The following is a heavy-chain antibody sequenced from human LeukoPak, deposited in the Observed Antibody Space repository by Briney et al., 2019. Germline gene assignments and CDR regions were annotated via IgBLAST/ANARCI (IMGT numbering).Heavy chain of an antibody. V-gene: IGHV4-38-2*02. CDR3: ADGDSPDAFDI. Sequence: SETLSLTCTVSGYSISSGYYWGWIRQPPGKGLEWIGSIYHSGSTYYNPSLKSRVTISVDRSKNQFSLKLSSVTAADTAVYYCADGDSPDAFDIWGQGTMVTVSS. CDR1: GYSISSGYY. CDR2: IYHSGST. J-gene: IGHJ3*02. D-gene: IGHD4-17*01.